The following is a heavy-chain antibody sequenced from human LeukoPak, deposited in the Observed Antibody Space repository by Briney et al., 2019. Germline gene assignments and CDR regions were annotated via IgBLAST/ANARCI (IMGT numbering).Heavy chain of an antibody. J-gene: IGHJ4*02. CDR1: GGSISSYY. Sequence: MSSETLSLTCTVSGGSISSYYWSWIRQPPGKGLEWIGYIYYSGSTNYNPSLKSRVTISVDTSKNQFSLKLSSVTAADTAVYYCARDRGTWNDDGFDYWGQGTLVTVSS. D-gene: IGHD1-1*01. V-gene: IGHV4-59*01. CDR3: ARDRGTWNDDGFDY. CDR2: IYYSGST.